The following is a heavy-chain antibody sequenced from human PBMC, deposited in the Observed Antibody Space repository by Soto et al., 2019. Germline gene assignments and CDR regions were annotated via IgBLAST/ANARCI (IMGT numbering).Heavy chain of an antibody. D-gene: IGHD2-2*01. CDR2: INSDGSSS. J-gene: IGHJ6*02. CDR3: ARYCSSTSCYGLLPYGMDV. V-gene: IGHV3-74*01. Sequence: EVQLVESGGGLVQPGGSLRLSCAASGFTFSSYWMHWVRQAPGKGLVWVSRINSDGSSSSYADSVKGRFTISRDNAKNTLYLQMTSLRAEDTAVYYCARYCSSTSCYGLLPYGMDVWGQGTTVTVSS. CDR1: GFTFSSYW.